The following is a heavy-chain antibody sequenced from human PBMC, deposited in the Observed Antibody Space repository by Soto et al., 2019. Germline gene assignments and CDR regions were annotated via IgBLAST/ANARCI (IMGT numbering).Heavy chain of an antibody. Sequence: AAVKVSCKXSSYSFTSYSIYCVRQAPGQGLEWMGIINPSDGSTSFAQKFQGRVTVTRDTPTSTVYMDLSSLRSEDMAVYYCAMHAVVLVADTPFYGMDVWGQGTTVTVSS. CDR1: SYSFTSYS. V-gene: IGHV1-46*01. J-gene: IGHJ6*02. CDR2: INPSDGST. D-gene: IGHD2-15*01. CDR3: AMHAVVLVADTPFYGMDV.